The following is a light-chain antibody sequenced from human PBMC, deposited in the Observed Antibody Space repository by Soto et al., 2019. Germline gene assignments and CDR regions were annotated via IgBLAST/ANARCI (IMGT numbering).Light chain of an antibody. CDR3: QQYNSYPWT. CDR1: QSISSW. CDR2: KAS. J-gene: IGKJ1*01. Sequence: DHQMTQSPSTLSASVGDRVTITCRASQSISSWLAWYQQKPGKAPKLLIYKASSLASGVPSRFSGSRSGTEFALTIGSLQPDDFAIYYCQQYNSYPWTFGKGTKVQIK. V-gene: IGKV1-5*03.